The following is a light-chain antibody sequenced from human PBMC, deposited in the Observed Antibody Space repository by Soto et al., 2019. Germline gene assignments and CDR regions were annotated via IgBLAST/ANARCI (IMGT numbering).Light chain of an antibody. CDR1: TGTVTSTHY. Sequence: QAVVTQEPSVTVSPGGTVPLTCDSSTGTVTSTHYPYWFQQKPGQVPRALIDDTRGKHSWTPARFAGSLLGGKPALILAGAQPEDEADYYCSLSYSGVRVFGGGTKVTVL. CDR3: SLSYSGVRV. J-gene: IGLJ3*02. V-gene: IGLV7-46*01. CDR2: DTR.